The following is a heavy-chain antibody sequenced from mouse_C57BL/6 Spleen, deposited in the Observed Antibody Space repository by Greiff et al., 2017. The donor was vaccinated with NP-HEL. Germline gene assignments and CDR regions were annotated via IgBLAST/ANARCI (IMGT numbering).Heavy chain of an antibody. Sequence: EVKLMESGGGLVKPGGSLKLSCAASGFTFSDYGMHWVRQAPEKGLEWVAYISSGSSTIYYADTVKGRFTISRDNAKNTLFLQMTSLRSEDTAMYYCARDYYSNLAWFAYWGQGTLVTVSA. J-gene: IGHJ3*01. D-gene: IGHD2-5*01. CDR3: ARDYYSNLAWFAY. CDR2: ISSGSSTI. CDR1: GFTFSDYG. V-gene: IGHV5-17*01.